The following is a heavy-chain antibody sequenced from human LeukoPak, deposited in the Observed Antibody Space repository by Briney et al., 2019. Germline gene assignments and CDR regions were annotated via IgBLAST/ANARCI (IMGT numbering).Heavy chain of an antibody. CDR1: GFTFSSYA. CDR2: ISSSSSYI. D-gene: IGHD6-19*01. J-gene: IGHJ6*02. V-gene: IGHV3-21*01. Sequence: PGGSLRLSCAASGFTFSSYAMSWVRQAPGKGLEWVSSISSSSSYIYYADSVKGRFTISRDNAKNSLYLQMNSLRAEDTAVYYCARDPYSSGWYFYYYGMDVWGQGTTVTVSS. CDR3: ARDPYSSGWYFYYYGMDV.